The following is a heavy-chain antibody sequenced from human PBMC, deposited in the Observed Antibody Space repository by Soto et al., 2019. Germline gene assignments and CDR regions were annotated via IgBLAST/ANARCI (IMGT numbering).Heavy chain of an antibody. V-gene: IGHV4-59*06. Sequence: PSESLSLTCAVYGVSFRGNYSSCIRHHPGTALERIGHISYSGSTYYDTFLKIRVTVSVDTSRTESALIVNSVTAADTAVYYCASGVLHCGQGSLVTVSS. CDR2: ISYSGST. D-gene: IGHD3-3*01. CDR3: ASGVLH. J-gene: IGHJ4*01. CDR1: GVSFRGNY.